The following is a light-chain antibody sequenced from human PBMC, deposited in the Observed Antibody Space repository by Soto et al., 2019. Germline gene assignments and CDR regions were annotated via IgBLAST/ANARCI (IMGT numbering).Light chain of an antibody. CDR3: QQYDSYSWT. V-gene: IGKV1-5*03. Sequence: DIQITQSPSTLSAYVGDRVTITCRASQIINSWLAWFQQKPGKAPKLLIYKASSLESGVPSRFSGSGSGTEFTLTISSLQPDDFATYYCQQYDSYSWTFGQGTKVDIK. CDR2: KAS. J-gene: IGKJ1*01. CDR1: QIINSW.